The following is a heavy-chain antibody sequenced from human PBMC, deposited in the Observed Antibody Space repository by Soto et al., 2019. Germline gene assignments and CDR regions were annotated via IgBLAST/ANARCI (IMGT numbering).Heavy chain of an antibody. V-gene: IGHV1-69*12. CDR3: ARIGTLDWIDDY. CDR1: GGTSRCYF. D-gene: IGHD1-1*01. J-gene: IGHJ4*02. CDR2: SIPMYGTT. Sequence: QVQLVQSGAEEKKPGSSVKVSCMASGGTSRCYFTSWVRQALEQGLEWLVGSIPMYGTTYYAQTFQGRVTISADESTNTAFMELSSLRSEDTAVYYCARIGTLDWIDDYWGQGTLVTVSS.